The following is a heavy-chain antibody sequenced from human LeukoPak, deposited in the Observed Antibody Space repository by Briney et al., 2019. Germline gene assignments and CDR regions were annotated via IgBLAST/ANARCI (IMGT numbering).Heavy chain of an antibody. CDR1: GYTFTSYG. CDR2: ISAYNGNT. Sequence: VASVKVSCKASGYTFTSYGISWVRQAPGQGLEWMGWISAYNGNTNYAQKLQGRVTMTTDTSTSTAYMELRSLRSDDTAVYYCARDQRYAYVWGSSRYRVTTVGSYFDCWGQGTLVTVSS. CDR3: ARDQRYAYVWGSSRYRVTTVGSYFDC. D-gene: IGHD3-16*02. J-gene: IGHJ4*02. V-gene: IGHV1-18*01.